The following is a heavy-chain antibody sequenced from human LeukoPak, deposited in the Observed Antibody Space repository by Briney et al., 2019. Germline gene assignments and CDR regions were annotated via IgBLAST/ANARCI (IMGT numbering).Heavy chain of an antibody. J-gene: IGHJ6*03. D-gene: IGHD2-15*01. Sequence: GGPLRLSCAASGFTFNNYAMSWVRQAPGKGLEWVSGVNGLGETTYSADCVKGRFTISRGNYKDKLYLQMNSLRADDTAVYYCAKGPRGVAASGRGYYYYYYMDVWGRGTTVILSS. CDR3: AKGPRGVAASGRGYYYYYYMDV. V-gene: IGHV3-23*01. CDR2: VNGLGETT. CDR1: GFTFNNYA.